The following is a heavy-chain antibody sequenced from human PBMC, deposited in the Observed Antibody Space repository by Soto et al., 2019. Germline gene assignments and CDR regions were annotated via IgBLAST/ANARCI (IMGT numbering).Heavy chain of an antibody. CDR1: GDSIISSDFY. D-gene: IGHD3-3*02. J-gene: IGHJ5*02. V-gene: IGHV4-39*01. CDR2: IFYLGSS. Sequence: SETLSLTCTVSGDSIISSDFYWGWVRQPPGKGLEWIGSIFYLGSSYYNPSLKSRVTMSVDTSKNQFSLRLRSVTAADTALYFCARHSLALRKNNWFDPWGQGIMVTVSS. CDR3: ARHSLALRKNNWFDP.